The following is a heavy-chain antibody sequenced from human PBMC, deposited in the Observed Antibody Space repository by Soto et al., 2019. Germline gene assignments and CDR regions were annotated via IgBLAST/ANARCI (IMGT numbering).Heavy chain of an antibody. CDR2: IIPSNGFI. CDR3: VRGRRGSSWGDAFDI. CDR1: GFTFGNYY. Sequence: DVQLVESGGGLVKTGGSLRPPCIASGFTFGNYYLGWVAQPPGRGLGWVYSIIPSNGFIYYSDSVKGRFTISRHNAKNSLYLQMNSPRAEDTALYYCVRGRRGSSWGDAFDIWGQGTLVTVSS. D-gene: IGHD6-13*01. J-gene: IGHJ3*02. V-gene: IGHV3-21*02.